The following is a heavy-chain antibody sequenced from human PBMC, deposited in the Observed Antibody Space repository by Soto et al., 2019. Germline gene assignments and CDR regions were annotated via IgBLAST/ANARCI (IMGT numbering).Heavy chain of an antibody. D-gene: IGHD5-18*01. CDR2: IYYSGST. V-gene: IGHV4-59*01. J-gene: IGHJ4*02. CDR3: ARGPMVSFDY. CDR1: GGSISSYY. Sequence: SETLSLTCTVSGGSISSYYWSWIRQPPGRGLEWIGYIYYSGSTNYNPSLKSRVTISVDTSKNQFSLKLSSVTAADTAVYYCARGPMVSFDYWGQGTLVTVYS.